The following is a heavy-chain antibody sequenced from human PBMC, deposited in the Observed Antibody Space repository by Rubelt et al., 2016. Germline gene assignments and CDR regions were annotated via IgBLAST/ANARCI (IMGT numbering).Heavy chain of an antibody. CDR2: ISGSGGSK. D-gene: IGHD3-22*01. J-gene: IGHJ4*02. CDR1: GFTFSSYA. V-gene: IGHV3-23*01. CDR3: ARLGDNSGYVDY. Sequence: VLPGGSLRLSCAASGFTFSSYAMSWVRQAPGKGLEWVSVISGSGGSKYYADSVKGRFTISRDNSKNTLYLQMNSLRAEDTAVYYCARLGDNSGYVDYWGQGTLVTVSS.